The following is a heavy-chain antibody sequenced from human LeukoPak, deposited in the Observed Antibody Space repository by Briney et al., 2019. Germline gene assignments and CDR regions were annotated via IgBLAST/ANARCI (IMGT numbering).Heavy chain of an antibody. Sequence: GGSLRLSCAASGFTFSSYGRHWVRQAPGKGLEWVAVISYDGSNKYYADSVKGRFTISRDNSKNTLYLQMNSLRAEDTAVYYCAKNGYSSGWYSDYWGQGTLVTVSS. D-gene: IGHD6-19*01. CDR3: AKNGYSSGWYSDY. V-gene: IGHV3-30*18. J-gene: IGHJ4*02. CDR1: GFTFSSYG. CDR2: ISYDGSNK.